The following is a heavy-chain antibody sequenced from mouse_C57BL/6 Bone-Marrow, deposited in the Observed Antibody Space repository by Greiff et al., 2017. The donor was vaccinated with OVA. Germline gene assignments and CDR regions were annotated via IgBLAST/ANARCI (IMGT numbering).Heavy chain of an antibody. V-gene: IGHV7-3*01. CDR1: GFTFTDYY. J-gene: IGHJ2*01. CDR2: IRNKANGYTT. D-gene: IGHD4-1*01. CDR3: ARYRLTGVPFDY. Sequence: EVQGVESGGGLVQPGGSLSLSCAASGFTFTDYYMSWVRQPPGKALEWLGFIRNKANGYTTEYSASVKGRFTISRDNSQSILYLQMNALRAEDSATYYGARYRLTGVPFDYWGQGTTLTVSS.